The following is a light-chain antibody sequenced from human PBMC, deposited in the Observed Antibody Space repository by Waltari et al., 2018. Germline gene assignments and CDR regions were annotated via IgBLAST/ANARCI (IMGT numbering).Light chain of an antibody. Sequence: EIVLTQSPANLSLSPGERAPLPCRASQSVSSYLAWYQHKPGQAPRLLISDTSKRATGLPARFSGSGSGTDFTLTISSLEPEDFAVYYCQQRRSWFAFGPGTKVEIK. J-gene: IGKJ3*01. CDR3: QQRRSWFA. CDR1: QSVSSY. CDR2: DTS. V-gene: IGKV3-11*01.